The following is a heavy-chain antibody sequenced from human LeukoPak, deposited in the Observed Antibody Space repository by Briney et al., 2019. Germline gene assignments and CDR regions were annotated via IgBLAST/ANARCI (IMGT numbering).Heavy chain of an antibody. CDR3: ASPIHNGDYDYFYGMDV. Sequence: GGSLRLSCVASGFTFSGSTIHWVRQASGKGLEWVGRIRSEANSYATAYAASVKGRFTISRDDSKNTAYLQMNSLKTEDMAVYFCASPIHNGDYDYFYGMDVWGQGTTVTVSS. CDR1: GFTFSGST. D-gene: IGHD4-17*01. J-gene: IGHJ6*02. CDR2: IRSEANSYAT. V-gene: IGHV3-73*01.